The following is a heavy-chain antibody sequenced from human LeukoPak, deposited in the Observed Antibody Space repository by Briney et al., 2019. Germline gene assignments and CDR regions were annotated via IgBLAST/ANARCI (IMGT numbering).Heavy chain of an antibody. CDR3: ARTYERDLDS. J-gene: IGHJ4*02. Sequence: GGSLRLSCAASGFTFSSYHMNWVRQAPGKGLEWVSYISIISSTIYYADSVKGRFTISRDDAKNSVYLQMNSLRAEDMAVYYCARTYERDLDSWGQGTLVTVSS. CDR2: ISIISSTI. D-gene: IGHD5-12*01. CDR1: GFTFSSYH. V-gene: IGHV3-48*01.